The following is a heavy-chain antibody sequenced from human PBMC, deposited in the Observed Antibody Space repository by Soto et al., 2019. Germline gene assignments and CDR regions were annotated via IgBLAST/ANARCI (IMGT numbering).Heavy chain of an antibody. J-gene: IGHJ3*02. CDR1: GFTFSSYS. Sequence: EVQLVESGGGLVKPGGSLRLSCAASGFTFSSYSMNWVRQAPGKGLEWVSSISSSSSYIYYADSVKGRFTISRDNAKNSLYLQMNSLRAEDTAVYYCARDSFPYPDEVPKADDAFDIWGQGTMVTVSS. CDR2: ISSSSSYI. CDR3: ARDSFPYPDEVPKADDAFDI. V-gene: IGHV3-21*01.